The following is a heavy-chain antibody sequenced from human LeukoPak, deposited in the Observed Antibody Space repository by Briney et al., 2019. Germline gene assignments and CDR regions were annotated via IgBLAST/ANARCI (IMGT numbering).Heavy chain of an antibody. Sequence: PGGSLRLSCAASGFTFSNYWMSWVRQAPGKGPEWMGNVKEDGSETYYVDSVKGRFTISRDNAQNSLYLRMHSLRVEDTAVYYCARDPYVSNFDYWGQGTLVTVSS. CDR2: VKEDGSET. CDR1: GFTFSNYW. V-gene: IGHV3-7*03. D-gene: IGHD3-10*02. CDR3: ARDPYVSNFDY. J-gene: IGHJ4*02.